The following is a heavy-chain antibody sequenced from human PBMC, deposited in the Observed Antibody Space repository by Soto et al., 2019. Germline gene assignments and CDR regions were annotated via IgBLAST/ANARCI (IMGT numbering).Heavy chain of an antibody. V-gene: IGHV1-2*02. J-gene: IGHJ6*02. CDR3: ARDQSPSSGWPGMDV. CDR1: GYTFTDYY. D-gene: IGHD6-19*01. CDR2: INPNSGGT. Sequence: SVKVSCKASGYTFTDYYMHWVRQAPGQGLEWMGWINPNSGGTNYAQKFQGRVTMTRDTSISTAYMELNRLRSDDTAVYYCARDQSPSSGWPGMDVWGQGTTVTVSS.